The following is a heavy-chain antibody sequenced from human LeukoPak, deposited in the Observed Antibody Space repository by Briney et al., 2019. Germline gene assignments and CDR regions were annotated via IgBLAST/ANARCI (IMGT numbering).Heavy chain of an antibody. CDR2: IRHDGSYQ. V-gene: IGHV3-30*02. D-gene: IGHD3-22*01. CDR3: AKNRDSSDYPRDFDF. CDR1: GFTFSSYG. J-gene: IGHJ4*02. Sequence: GGSLRLSCAAFGFTFSSYGMHWVRQTPGKGLEWVAFIRHDGSYQQYADSVNGRFTVSRDNSKDMVYLQMNSLRTEDTAVYYCAKNRDSSDYPRDFDFWGQGTLVTVSS.